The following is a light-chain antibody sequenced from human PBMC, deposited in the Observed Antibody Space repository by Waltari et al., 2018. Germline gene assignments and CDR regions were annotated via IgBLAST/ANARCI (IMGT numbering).Light chain of an antibody. V-gene: IGKV3-15*01. CDR3: QQYNNS. CDR2: GAS. CDR1: QSVSSK. J-gene: IGKJ3*01. Sequence: EIVMTQSPATLSVSPGERATLSCRASQSVSSKLAWYQQKPGPDPRLLIYGASTRSTGIPARFSGSGSGTEFTLTISSLQSEDFAVYYCQQYNNSFGPGTKVDIK.